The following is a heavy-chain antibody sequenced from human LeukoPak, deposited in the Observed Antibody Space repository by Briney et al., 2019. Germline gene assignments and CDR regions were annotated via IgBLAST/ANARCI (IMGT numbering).Heavy chain of an antibody. CDR2: ISYDGSNK. CDR3: ARVRYGMDV. V-gene: IGHV3-30-3*01. Sequence: PGRTLRLSCAASGFTFSSYAMHWVRRAPGKGLEWVAVISYDGSNKYYADSVKGRFTISRDNSKNTLYRQMNSLRAEDTAVYYCARVRYGMDVWGQGTTVTVSS. CDR1: GFTFSSYA. J-gene: IGHJ6*02.